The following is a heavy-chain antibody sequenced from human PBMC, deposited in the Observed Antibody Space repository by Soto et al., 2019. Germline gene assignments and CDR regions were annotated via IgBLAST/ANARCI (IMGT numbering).Heavy chain of an antibody. V-gene: IGHV3-33*01. Sequence: QVQLVESGGGVVQPGRSLRLSCAASGFTFSSYGMHWVRQAPGKGLEWVAVIWYDGSNKYYADSVKGRFTISRDNSKNTLYMKMNSLRAEDTAVYYWARELLYSSSWYADYWGQGTMVTVSS. D-gene: IGHD6-13*01. CDR2: IWYDGSNK. CDR1: GFTFSSYG. CDR3: ARELLYSSSWYADY. J-gene: IGHJ4*02.